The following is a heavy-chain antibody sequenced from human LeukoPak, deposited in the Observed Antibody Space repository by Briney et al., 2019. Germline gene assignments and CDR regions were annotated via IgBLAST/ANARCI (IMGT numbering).Heavy chain of an antibody. D-gene: IGHD3-10*01. CDR3: AKPYYYGSRSYMDY. J-gene: IGHJ4*02. CDR2: ISYDGSNT. Sequence: GGSLRLSCAASGFTFRNYAMSWVRQAPGKGLEWVAVISYDGSNTYYADSVKGRFTISRDNSKNMLYLQMNSLRAEDTAVYYCAKPYYYGSRSYMDYWGQGTLVTVSS. V-gene: IGHV3-30*18. CDR1: GFTFRNYA.